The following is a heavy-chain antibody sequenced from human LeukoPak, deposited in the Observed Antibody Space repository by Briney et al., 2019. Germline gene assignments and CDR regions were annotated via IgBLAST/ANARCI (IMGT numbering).Heavy chain of an antibody. Sequence: GASVKVSCKASGYTFTSYGISWVRQAPGQGLEWMGWISAYNGITNYAQKLQGRVTMTTDTSTSTAYMELRSLRSDDTAVYYCARACSSTSCLYYYGMDVWGQGTTVTVSS. J-gene: IGHJ6*02. D-gene: IGHD2-2*01. CDR1: GYTFTSYG. CDR3: ARACSSTSCLYYYGMDV. CDR2: ISAYNGIT. V-gene: IGHV1-18*01.